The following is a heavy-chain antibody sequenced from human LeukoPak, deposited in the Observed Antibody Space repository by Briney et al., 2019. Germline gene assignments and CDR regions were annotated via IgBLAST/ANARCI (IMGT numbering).Heavy chain of an antibody. J-gene: IGHJ6*02. D-gene: IGHD3-10*01. V-gene: IGHV4-59*01. CDR2: IYYSGST. Sequence: PSETLSLTCTVSGGSISSYYWGWIRQPPGKGLEWIGYIYYSGSTNYNPSLKSRVTISVDTSKNQFSLKLSSVTAADTAVYYCARGFRWGSGLTYYYYGMDVWGQGTTVTVSS. CDR3: ARGFRWGSGLTYYYYGMDV. CDR1: GGSISSYY.